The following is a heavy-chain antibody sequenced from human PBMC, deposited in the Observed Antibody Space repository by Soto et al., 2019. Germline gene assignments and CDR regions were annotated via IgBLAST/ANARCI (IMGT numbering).Heavy chain of an antibody. CDR3: TRLRNKGPEN. V-gene: IGHV3-74*01. J-gene: IGHJ4*02. Sequence: EVQLVESGGGLVQPGGSLRLSCAASGFTFSSYSMHWVRQAPGKGLVWVSSISTDASGTSYADAVKGRFTISRDNAKNTLNLRMHSVRAEDTAELYCTRLRNKGPENWGQGTLVIVSS. CDR1: GFTFSSYS. CDR2: ISTDASGT.